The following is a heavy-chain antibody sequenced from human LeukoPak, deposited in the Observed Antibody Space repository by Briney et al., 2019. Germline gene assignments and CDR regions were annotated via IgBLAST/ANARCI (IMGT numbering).Heavy chain of an antibody. J-gene: IGHJ4*02. D-gene: IGHD1-26*01. Sequence: ASVKVSCKASGYTFTGYYMHWVRQAPGQGLEWMGWINPNSGGTNYAQKFQGRVTMTRDTSISTAYMELSRPRSDDTAVYYCARDLRRVVGATTLGYWGQGTLVTVSS. CDR3: ARDLRRVVGATTLGY. CDR2: INPNSGGT. CDR1: GYTFTGYY. V-gene: IGHV1-2*02.